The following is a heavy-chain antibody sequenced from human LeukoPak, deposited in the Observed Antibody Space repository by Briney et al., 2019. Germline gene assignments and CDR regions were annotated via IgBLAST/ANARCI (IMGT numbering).Heavy chain of an antibody. CDR2: IYYSGST. Sequence: PSETLSLTCTVSGGSISSYYWSWIRQPPGKGLEWIGYIYYSGSTNYNPSLKSRVTISVDTSKNQFSLKLSSVTAADTAVYYCARAYYGDYEGDENGFDYWGQGTLVTVSS. D-gene: IGHD4-17*01. CDR3: ARAYYGDYEGDENGFDY. CDR1: GGSISSYY. J-gene: IGHJ4*02. V-gene: IGHV4-59*01.